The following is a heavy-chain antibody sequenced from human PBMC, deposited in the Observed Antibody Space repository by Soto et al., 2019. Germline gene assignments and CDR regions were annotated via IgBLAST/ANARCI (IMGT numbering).Heavy chain of an antibody. CDR1: GFSFSSHS. CDR2: ISSRSSLI. V-gene: IGHV3-48*02. Sequence: EVQLVESGGGLVQPGGSLRLSCAASGFSFSSHSFNWVCQAPGQGLEWVAYISSRSSLILYADSVRGRFVISRDNALYSLYHQMNRPRDEDTAIYYCARERGEYDSVWYIDRWGQGTPVTFAS. J-gene: IGHJ5*02. D-gene: IGHD6-19*01. CDR3: ARERGEYDSVWYIDR.